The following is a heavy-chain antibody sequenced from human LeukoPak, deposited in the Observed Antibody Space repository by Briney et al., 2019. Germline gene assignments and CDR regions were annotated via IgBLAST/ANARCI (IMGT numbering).Heavy chain of an antibody. CDR2: IYYSGST. CDR1: GGSISSSSYY. J-gene: IGHJ4*02. CDR3: ARPSTTIFGVVIDY. Sequence: SETLSLTCTVSGGSISSSSYYWGWIRQPPGKGLECIGSIYYSGSTYYNPSLKSRVTVSVDTSKNQFSLKLSSVTAADTAVYYCARPSTTIFGVVIDYWGQGTLVTVSS. D-gene: IGHD3-3*01. V-gene: IGHV4-39*01.